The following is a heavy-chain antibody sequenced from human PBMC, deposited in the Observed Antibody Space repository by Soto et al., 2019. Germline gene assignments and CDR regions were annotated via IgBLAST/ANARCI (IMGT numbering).Heavy chain of an antibody. V-gene: IGHV1-58*01. CDR1: GFTFTSSA. CDR2: IVVGSGNT. J-gene: IGHJ3*02. CDR3: AAAPVVVITTGDDAFDI. D-gene: IGHD3-22*01. Sequence: SVKVSCKASGFTFTSSAVQWVRQARGQRLEWIGWIVVGSGNTNYAQKFQERVTITRDMSTSTAYMELSSLRSEDTAVYYFAAAPVVVITTGDDAFDIWGQGTMVTVSS.